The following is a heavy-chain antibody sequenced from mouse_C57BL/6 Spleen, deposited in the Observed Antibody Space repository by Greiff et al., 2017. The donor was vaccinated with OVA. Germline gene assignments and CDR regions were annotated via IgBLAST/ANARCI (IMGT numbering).Heavy chain of an antibody. D-gene: IGHD1-1*01. CDR1: GFTFSDYG. CDR3: ARVYYGSSYFDY. CDR2: ISSGSSTI. V-gene: IGHV5-17*01. J-gene: IGHJ2*01. Sequence: VQLKESGGGLVKPGGSLKLSCAASGFTFSDYGMHWVRQAPEKGLEWVAYISSGSSTIYYADTVKGRFTISRDNAKNTLFLQMTSLRSEDTAMYYCARVYYGSSYFDYWGQGTTLTVSS.